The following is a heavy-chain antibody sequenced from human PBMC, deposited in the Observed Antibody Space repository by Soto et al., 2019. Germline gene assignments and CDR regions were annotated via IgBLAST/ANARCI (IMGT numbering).Heavy chain of an antibody. Sequence: SETLSLTCSVSGASIRSNYWTWIRQPPGKGLEWIGYTYFTGTTNYNPSLKSRASMSIDTSKNQFSLRLTSVTAADTAVYYCARGDGYYDFWSGYFDPWGQGTLVTV. J-gene: IGHJ5*02. CDR2: TYFTGTT. CDR1: GASIRSNY. CDR3: ARGDGYYDFWSGYFDP. D-gene: IGHD3-3*01. V-gene: IGHV4-59*01.